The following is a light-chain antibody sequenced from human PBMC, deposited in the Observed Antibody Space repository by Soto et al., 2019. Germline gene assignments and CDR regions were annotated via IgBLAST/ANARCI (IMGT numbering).Light chain of an antibody. Sequence: DIQMTQSPSTLSSSFGYRFSVTCRASQVISTSLAWYQVKPGKAPKLLIYAASTLESGVPSRFSATVSGTEFSLTITSLQPEDFATYYCQQLFDSPITFGQGTRLEIK. CDR1: QVISTS. J-gene: IGKJ5*01. CDR2: AAS. V-gene: IGKV1-9*01. CDR3: QQLFDSPIT.